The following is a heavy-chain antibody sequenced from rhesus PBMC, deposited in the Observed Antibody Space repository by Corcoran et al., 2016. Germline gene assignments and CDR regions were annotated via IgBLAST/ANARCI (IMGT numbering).Heavy chain of an antibody. CDR2: ISPYNGNK. CDR3: TRRCGDSGCSFDY. Sequence: QVQLVQSGTDIKQPGASVKLSCKASGYGFTSYYIPWLRQAPGQGLEWIGLISPYNGNKGDAQNSQGRVTITTDTSTRTGYMELSSLRSEETAVYYCTRRCGDSGCSFDYWGQGVLVTVSS. J-gene: IGHJ4*01. V-gene: IGHV1-1*01. D-gene: IGHD2-33*01. CDR1: GYGFTSYY.